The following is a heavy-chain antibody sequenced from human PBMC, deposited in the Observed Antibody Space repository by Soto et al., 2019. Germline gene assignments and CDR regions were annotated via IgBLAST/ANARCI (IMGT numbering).Heavy chain of an antibody. CDR1: GFTFSSYW. V-gene: IGHV3-7*01. CDR2: IKQDGSEK. J-gene: IGHJ6*02. Sequence: GGSLRLSCAASGFTFSSYWMSWVRQAPGKGLEWVANIKQDGSEKYYVDSVKGRFTISRDNAKNSLYLQMNSLRAEDTAVYYCAGEYYYDSSGYYGGMDVWGQGTTVTVSS. CDR3: AGEYYYDSSGYYGGMDV. D-gene: IGHD3-22*01.